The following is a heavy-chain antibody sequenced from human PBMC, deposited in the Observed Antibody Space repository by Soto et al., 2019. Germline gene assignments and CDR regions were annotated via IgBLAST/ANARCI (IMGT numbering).Heavy chain of an antibody. CDR1: GYSFTSYW. CDR3: ARYGDYVSPYYYYGMDV. Sequence: PGESLKLSCKGSGYSFTSYWISWLRQMPGKGLEWMGRIDPSDSYTNYSPSFQGHVTISADKYISTAYLQWSSLKATDTAMYYCARYGDYVSPYYYYGMDVWGQGTTVTVSS. V-gene: IGHV5-10-1*01. CDR2: IDPSDSYT. D-gene: IGHD4-17*01. J-gene: IGHJ6*02.